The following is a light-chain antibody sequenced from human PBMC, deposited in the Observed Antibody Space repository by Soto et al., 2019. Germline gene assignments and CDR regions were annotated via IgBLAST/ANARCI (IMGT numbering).Light chain of an antibody. Sequence: EIVMTQSPATLSVSPGERATLSCRASQSVSSNLAWYQQKPGQAPRLLIYGASTRATGIPARFSGSGSGTEFTLTISSLQSEDFAVYYCQQYNNWPSTF. CDR3: QQYNNWPST. J-gene: IGKJ1*01. CDR1: QSVSSN. V-gene: IGKV3-15*01. CDR2: GAS.